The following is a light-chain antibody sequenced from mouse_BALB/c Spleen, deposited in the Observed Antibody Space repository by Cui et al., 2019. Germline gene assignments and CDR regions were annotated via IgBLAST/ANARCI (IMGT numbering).Light chain of an antibody. CDR2: QMS. CDR3: AQNLELPLT. CDR1: KSLLHSNGITY. Sequence: DIVMTQAAFSKPVTLGTSASISCRSSKSLLHSNGITYLYWYLQKPGQSPQLLIYQMSNLASGVPDRFSSSGSGTDFTLRISRVEAEDVGVYYCAQNLELPLTFGAGTKLELK. V-gene: IGKV2-109*01. J-gene: IGKJ5*01.